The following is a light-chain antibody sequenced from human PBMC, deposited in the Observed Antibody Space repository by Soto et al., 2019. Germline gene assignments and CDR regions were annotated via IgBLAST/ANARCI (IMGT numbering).Light chain of an antibody. V-gene: IGLV2-14*01. J-gene: IGLJ1*01. CDR2: EVG. CDR1: SSDVGGYNY. CDR3: SSYTGTSYV. Sequence: QSALTQPASVSGSPGQSITISCTGTSSDVGGYNYVSWYQQHPGKAPKLMIYEVGNRPSGVSNRFSGSKSGNTASLTISGLQADDEADYFCSSYTGTSYVFGTGTKVTVL.